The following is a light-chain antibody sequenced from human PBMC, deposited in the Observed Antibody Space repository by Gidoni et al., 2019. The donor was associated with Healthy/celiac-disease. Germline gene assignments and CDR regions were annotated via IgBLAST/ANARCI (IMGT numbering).Light chain of an antibody. CDR2: DTS. V-gene: IGLV7-46*01. CDR3: LLSYIRARV. J-gene: IGLJ3*02. CDR1: TGDVTSGHY. Sequence: QAVVTQEPYLTVSPGGTVTLTCGYSTGDVTSGHYPYWFQQKPGQAPRTLIYDTSNKHAWTPARFSGSRLGGKAALTLSGAQPEDEAEYYCLLSYIRARVFGGGTKLTVL.